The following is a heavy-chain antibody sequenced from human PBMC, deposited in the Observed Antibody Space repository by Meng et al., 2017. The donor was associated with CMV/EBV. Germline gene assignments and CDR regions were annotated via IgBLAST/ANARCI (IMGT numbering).Heavy chain of an antibody. CDR3: ARAHTDYYYGMDV. D-gene: IGHD4-17*01. CDR1: GFSPSTSGMR. V-gene: IGHV2-70D*14. J-gene: IGHJ6*02. CDR2: IDWDDDK. Sequence: SGPTLVKPTQTLTLTCTFSGFSPSTSGMRVSWIRQPPGKALEWLARIDWDDDKFYSTSLKTRLTISKDTSKNQVVLTMTNMDPVDTATYYCARAHTDYYYGMDVWGQGTTVTVSS.